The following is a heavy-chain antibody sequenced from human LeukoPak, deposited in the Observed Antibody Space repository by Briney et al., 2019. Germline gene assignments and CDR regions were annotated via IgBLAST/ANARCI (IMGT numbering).Heavy chain of an antibody. D-gene: IGHD6-19*01. CDR3: AKHSEEGQWLVRHFDY. CDR2: ISYDGSNK. Sequence: GGSLRLSCAASGFTFSSYAMHWVRQAPGKGLEWVAVISYDGSNKYYADSVKGRFTISRDNSKNTLYLQMNSLRAEDTAVYYCAKHSEEGQWLVRHFDYWGQGTLVTVSS. V-gene: IGHV3-30*04. J-gene: IGHJ4*02. CDR1: GFTFSSYA.